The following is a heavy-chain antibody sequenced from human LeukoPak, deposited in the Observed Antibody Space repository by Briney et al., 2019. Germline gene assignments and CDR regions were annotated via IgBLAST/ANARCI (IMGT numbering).Heavy chain of an antibody. D-gene: IGHD2-2*01. CDR3: ARDCSSTSCYDY. Sequence: GGSLRLSCAASGFTFSSYEMNWVRQAPGKGLEWVSYISSSGSTIYYADSVRGRFTISRDNAKNSLYLQMNSLRAEDTAVYYCARDCSSTSCYDYWGQGTLVTVSS. CDR1: GFTFSSYE. CDR2: ISSSGSTI. V-gene: IGHV3-48*03. J-gene: IGHJ4*02.